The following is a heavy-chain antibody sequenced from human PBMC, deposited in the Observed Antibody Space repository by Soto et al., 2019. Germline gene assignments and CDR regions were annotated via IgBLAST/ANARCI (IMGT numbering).Heavy chain of an antibody. CDR2: ISAYNVHT. CDR1: GYTFTSYG. D-gene: IGHD2-15*01. V-gene: IGHV1-18*01. CDR3: AGEGHCSRGSCYPSSFDP. J-gene: IGHJ5*02. Sequence: ASVKVSCKASGYTFTSYGISWVRQAPGQGLEWMGWISAYNVHTNYAQKLQGRVTMTTDTSTSTASMELRRLRSADTAVYDSAGEGHCSRGSCYPSSFDPWGQGTLV.